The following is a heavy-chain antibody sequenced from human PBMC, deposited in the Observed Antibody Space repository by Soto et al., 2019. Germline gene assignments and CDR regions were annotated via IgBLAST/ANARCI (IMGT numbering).Heavy chain of an antibody. J-gene: IGHJ2*01. CDR1: GFSFSSYS. CDR2: ISMTSSTL. D-gene: IGHD3-16*01. CDR3: AGDDIVFLGPSLSIMSDRQRRGYFDL. Sequence: GGSLRLSCAASGFSFSSYSMNWVRQAPGKGLEWVSYISMTSSTLDYADSVKGRFTISRDNAKNSLYLQINSLRADDTAVYYCAGDDIVFLGPSLSIMSDRQRRGYFDLWGRGTLVTVSS. V-gene: IGHV3-48*01.